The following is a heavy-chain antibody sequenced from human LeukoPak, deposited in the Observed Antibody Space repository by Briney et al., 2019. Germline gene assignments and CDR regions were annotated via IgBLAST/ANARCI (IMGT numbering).Heavy chain of an antibody. D-gene: IGHD2-21*01. Sequence: GASVKVSCKASGYTFTGYYMHWVRQAPGQGLEWMGWINPNSGGTNYAQKFQGRVTMTRDTSVSTAYMELSRLRSDDTAVYYCARVVVIADPFDYWGQGTLVTVSS. V-gene: IGHV1-2*02. J-gene: IGHJ4*02. CDR2: INPNSGGT. CDR3: ARVVVIADPFDY. CDR1: GYTFTGYY.